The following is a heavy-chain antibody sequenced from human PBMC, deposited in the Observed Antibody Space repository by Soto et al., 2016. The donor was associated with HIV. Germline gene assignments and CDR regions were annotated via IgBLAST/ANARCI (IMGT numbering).Heavy chain of an antibody. CDR1: GFSISYNY. Sequence: EVQLVETGGGLVQPGGSLRLSCAPSGFSISYNYMSWVRQAPGKGLEWVSSVYVNGRTYYADSVKGRFTVSRDMSKNLIYLQMNSLRTEDTAVYFCARDNGRSLTQNWGRGTLVTVSS. J-gene: IGHJ1*01. V-gene: IGHV3-53*02. D-gene: IGHD1-26*01. CDR2: VYVNGRT. CDR3: ARDNGRSLTQN.